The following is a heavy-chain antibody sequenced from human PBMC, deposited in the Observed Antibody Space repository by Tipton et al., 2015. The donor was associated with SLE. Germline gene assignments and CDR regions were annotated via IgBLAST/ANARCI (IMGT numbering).Heavy chain of an antibody. CDR2: IYPGDSDT. CDR1: GYSFSDYW. J-gene: IGHJ4*02. D-gene: IGHD6-13*01. CDR3: ARRLYSNKRDFDY. Sequence: QLVQSGVEVRRSGDSLKISCKGSGYSFSDYWIGWVRQMPGKGLDWMGIIYPGDSDTTYSPSFQGQVTISADKSINTVYLQWNSLKASDTAMYYCARRLYSNKRDFDYWGQGTLVTVTS. V-gene: IGHV5-51*01.